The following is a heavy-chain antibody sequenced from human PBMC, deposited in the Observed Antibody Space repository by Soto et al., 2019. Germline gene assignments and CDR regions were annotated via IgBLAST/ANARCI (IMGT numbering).Heavy chain of an antibody. CDR1: GFTFSSYA. J-gene: IGHJ3*02. CDR2: ISYDGSNK. D-gene: IGHD6-6*01. V-gene: IGHV3-30-3*01. CDR3: ARDHAAIAARDAFDI. Sequence: GGSLRLSCAASGFTFSSYAMHWVRQAPGKGLEWVAVISYDGSNKYYADSVKGRFTISRDNSKNTLYLQMNSLRAEDTAVYYCARDHAAIAARDAFDIWGQGTMVTVSS.